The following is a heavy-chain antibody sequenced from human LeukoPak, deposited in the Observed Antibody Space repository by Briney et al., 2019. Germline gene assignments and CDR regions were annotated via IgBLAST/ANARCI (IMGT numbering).Heavy chain of an antibody. CDR3: ARGDLRYFGWLNAFDY. CDR1: GYTFTSYG. CDR2: ISAYNGNT. V-gene: IGHV1-18*01. Sequence: ASVKVSCKASGYTFTSYGISWVRQAPGQGLEWMGWISAYNGNTNYAQKLQGRVTMTTDTSTSTAYMELRSLRSDDTAVYYCARGDLRYFGWLNAFDYWGQGTLVTVSS. J-gene: IGHJ4*02. D-gene: IGHD3-9*01.